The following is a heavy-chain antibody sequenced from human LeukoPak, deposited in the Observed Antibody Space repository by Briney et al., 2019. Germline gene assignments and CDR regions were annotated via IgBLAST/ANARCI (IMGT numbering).Heavy chain of an antibody. CDR3: AKDPHLGDSSGYYFFDY. J-gene: IGHJ4*02. CDR1: GFTFSSYA. Sequence: PGGSLRLSCAASGFTFSSYAMSCVRQAPGKGREGVSDISGSGGSTYYAHSVKGRFTISRDNSTNTLYLQMNSLRDEDTAVYYCAKDPHLGDSSGYYFFDYWGQGPLVTVSS. D-gene: IGHD3-22*01. V-gene: IGHV3-23*01. CDR2: ISGSGGST.